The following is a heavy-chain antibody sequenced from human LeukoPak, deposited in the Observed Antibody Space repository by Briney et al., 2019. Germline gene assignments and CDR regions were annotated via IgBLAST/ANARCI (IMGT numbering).Heavy chain of an antibody. J-gene: IGHJ4*02. CDR3: AKGYSSGWYFFDN. D-gene: IGHD6-19*01. Sequence: GGSLRLSCAASGFTFSSYAMNWVRQAPGKGLEWVSAISGSGGSTHYADSVMGRFTISRDDSKNTLYLQMNSLRAEDTAVYYCAKGYSSGWYFFDNWGQGILVTVSS. CDR2: ISGSGGST. CDR1: GFTFSSYA. V-gene: IGHV3-23*01.